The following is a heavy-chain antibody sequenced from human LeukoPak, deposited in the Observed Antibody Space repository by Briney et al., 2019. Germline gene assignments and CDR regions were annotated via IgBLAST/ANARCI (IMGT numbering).Heavy chain of an antibody. CDR1: GFTFSSYT. Sequence: PGGSLRLSCTASGFTFSSYTMNWVRQAPGKGLEWVSSISGSSDSIYYADSMKGRFTISRENDKRSLYLQMNSMRAEDTAVYYCARDLDGDYATDFWGQGTLVTVSS. CDR2: ISGSSDSI. V-gene: IGHV3-21*01. J-gene: IGHJ4*02. CDR3: ARDLDGDYATDF. D-gene: IGHD4-17*01.